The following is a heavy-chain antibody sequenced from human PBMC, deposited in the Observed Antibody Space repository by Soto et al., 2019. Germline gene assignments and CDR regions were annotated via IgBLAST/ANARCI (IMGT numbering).Heavy chain of an antibody. CDR3: ARVGGWRDPDY. J-gene: IGHJ4*02. CDR1: GGSISSYY. Sequence: ETLSLTCTVSGGSISSYYWSWIRQPPGKGLEWIGYIYYSGSTNYNPSLKSRVTISVDTSKNQFSLKLSSVTAADTAVYYCARVGGWRDPDYWGQGTLVTVSS. D-gene: IGHD2-15*01. CDR2: IYYSGST. V-gene: IGHV4-59*01.